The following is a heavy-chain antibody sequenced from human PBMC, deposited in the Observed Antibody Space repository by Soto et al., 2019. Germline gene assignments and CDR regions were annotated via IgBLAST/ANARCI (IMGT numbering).Heavy chain of an antibody. D-gene: IGHD6-19*01. CDR1: GFTFSSYG. CDR2: ISYDGNNK. Sequence: QVQLVESGGGVVQPGRFLRLSCAASGFTFSSYGMHWVRQAPGKGLEWVAVISYDGNNKYYADSVKGRFTISRDNSKNTLYLQMNSLRAEDTAVYYCAKGGDSSGWSFWYWGQGTLVTVSS. J-gene: IGHJ4*02. V-gene: IGHV3-30*18. CDR3: AKGGDSSGWSFWY.